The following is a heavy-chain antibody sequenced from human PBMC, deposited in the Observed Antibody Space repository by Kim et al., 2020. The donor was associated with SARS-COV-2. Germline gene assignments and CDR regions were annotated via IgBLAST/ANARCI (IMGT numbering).Heavy chain of an antibody. Sequence: SETLSLTCTVSGGSISSYYWSWIRQPAGKGLEWIGRIYTSGSTNYNPSLKSRVTMSVDTSKNQFSLKLSSVTAADTAVYYCAREEDIVVVVAANGGDAFDIWGQGTMVTVSS. CDR1: GGSISSYY. V-gene: IGHV4-4*07. CDR3: AREEDIVVVVAANGGDAFDI. J-gene: IGHJ3*02. D-gene: IGHD2-15*01. CDR2: IYTSGST.